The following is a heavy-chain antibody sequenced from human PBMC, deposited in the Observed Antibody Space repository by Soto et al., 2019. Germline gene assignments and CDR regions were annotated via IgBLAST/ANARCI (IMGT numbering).Heavy chain of an antibody. D-gene: IGHD6-13*01. CDR1: GFTFSDYY. J-gene: IGHJ5*02. Sequence: GGSLRLSCAASGFTFSDYYMSWIRQAPGKGLEWVSYISSSGSTIYYADSVKGRFTISRDNAKNSLYLQMNSLRAEDTAVYYCARNYSSSWYVWFDPWGQGTLVPVYS. CDR3: ARNYSSSWYVWFDP. V-gene: IGHV3-11*01. CDR2: ISSSGSTI.